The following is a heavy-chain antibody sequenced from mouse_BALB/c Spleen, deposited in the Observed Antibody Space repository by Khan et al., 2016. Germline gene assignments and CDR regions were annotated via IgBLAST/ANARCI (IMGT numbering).Heavy chain of an antibody. CDR3: ASYYDYDGGFAY. D-gene: IGHD2-4*01. J-gene: IGHJ3*01. V-gene: IGHV2-6-7*01. CDR2: IWGDGST. CDR1: GFSITGFA. Sequence: QVQLQQSGPGLVAPSQSLSITCTVSGFSITGFAVNWVRQPPGKGLEWLGVIWGDGSTDYDSALKSRLSISKDDSKSQVFLKMNSLQTEDAARYYCASYYDYDGGFAYWGQGTLVTVSA.